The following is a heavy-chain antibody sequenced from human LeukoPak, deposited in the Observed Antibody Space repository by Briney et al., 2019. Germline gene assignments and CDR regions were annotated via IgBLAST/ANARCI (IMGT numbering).Heavy chain of an antibody. D-gene: IGHD1-26*01. Sequence: GGSLRLSCAASGFTVSSNYMSWVRQAPGKGLEWVSVIYSGGSTYYADSVKGRFTISRDNSKNTLYLQMNSLRAEDTAVYYCARVPRVGATNSYAFDIWGQGTMVTVSS. CDR1: GFTVSSNY. CDR3: ARVPRVGATNSYAFDI. V-gene: IGHV3-53*01. J-gene: IGHJ3*02. CDR2: IYSGGST.